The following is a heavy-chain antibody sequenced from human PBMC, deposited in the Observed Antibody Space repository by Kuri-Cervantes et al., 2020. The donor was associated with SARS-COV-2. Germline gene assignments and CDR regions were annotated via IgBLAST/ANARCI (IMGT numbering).Heavy chain of an antibody. Sequence: GESLKISCAASGFTFTSYAMHWVRQAPGKGLEWVAVISCDGSNKYYADSVKGRFTISRDNSKNTLYLQMNSLRAEDTAVYYCARDPEYSSGWYERGYYFHYWGQGTLVTVSS. CDR2: ISCDGSNK. D-gene: IGHD6-19*01. V-gene: IGHV3-30-3*01. CDR1: GFTFTSYA. J-gene: IGHJ4*02. CDR3: ARDPEYSSGWYERGYYFHY.